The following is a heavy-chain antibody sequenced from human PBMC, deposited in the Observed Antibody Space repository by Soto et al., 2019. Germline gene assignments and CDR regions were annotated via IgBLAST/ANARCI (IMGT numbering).Heavy chain of an antibody. CDR1: GVSISSRGDY. CDR3: ARHWGRGAAGTCYN. Sequence: SETLSLTCTVSGVSISSRGDYWGWVRQPPGKGLEWIGSSYFSGSTYYNPSFKSRVTIFTDTSKNQFSLNLRSVTAADTAVYYCARHWGRGAAGTCYNWGQGTLVTVSS. D-gene: IGHD6-13*01. V-gene: IGHV4-39*01. J-gene: IGHJ4*02. CDR2: SYFSGST.